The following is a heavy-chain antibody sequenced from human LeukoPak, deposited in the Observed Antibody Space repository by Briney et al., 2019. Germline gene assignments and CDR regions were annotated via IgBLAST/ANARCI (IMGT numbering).Heavy chain of an antibody. V-gene: IGHV3-23*01. J-gene: IGHJ4*02. CDR3: AKEGFYCSGGSCYPDY. D-gene: IGHD2-15*01. CDR1: GFTFSSYA. Sequence: GGSLRLSCAASGFTFSSYAMSWVRQTPGKGLEWVSAISGSGGSTYYADSVKGRFTISRDNSKNTLYLQMNSLRAEDTAVYYCAKEGFYCSGGSCYPDYWGQGTLVTVSS. CDR2: ISGSGGST.